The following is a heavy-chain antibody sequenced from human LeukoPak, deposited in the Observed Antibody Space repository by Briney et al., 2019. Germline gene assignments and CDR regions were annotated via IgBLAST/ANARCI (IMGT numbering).Heavy chain of an antibody. CDR3: ARSIAARPSWFDP. CDR1: GGSISSGDYY. V-gene: IGHV4-30-4*01. Sequence: SETLSLTCTVSGGSISSGDYYWSWIRQPPGKGLEWIGYIYYSGSTYYNPSLKSRVTISVDTSKNQFSLKLSSVAAADTAVYYCARSIAARPSWFDPWGQGTLVTVSS. CDR2: IYYSGST. J-gene: IGHJ5*02. D-gene: IGHD6-6*01.